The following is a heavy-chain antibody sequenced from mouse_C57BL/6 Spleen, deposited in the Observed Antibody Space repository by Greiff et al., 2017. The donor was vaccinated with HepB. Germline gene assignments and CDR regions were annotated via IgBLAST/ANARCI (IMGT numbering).Heavy chain of an antibody. D-gene: IGHD1-1*01. V-gene: IGHV1-64*01. CDR3: ARFTTVVALDY. Sequence: QVQLQQPGAELVKPGASVKLSCKASGYTFPSYWMPWVKQRPGQGLEWIGMIHPNSGSTNYNEKFKSKATLTVDKSSSTAYMQLSSLTSEDSAVYYCARFTTVVALDYWGQGTTLTVSS. J-gene: IGHJ2*01. CDR2: IHPNSGST. CDR1: GYTFPSYW.